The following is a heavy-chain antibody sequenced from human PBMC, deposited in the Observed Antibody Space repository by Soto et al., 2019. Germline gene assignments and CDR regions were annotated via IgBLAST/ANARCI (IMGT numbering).Heavy chain of an antibody. CDR2: TYYRSKWYN. D-gene: IGHD6-19*01. Sequence: QVQLQQSGPGLVKPSQTLSLTCAISGDSVSSNSAAWNWIRQSPSRGLEWLGRTYYRSKWYNDYAVSVKSRITTNPATSKNQFSLQLNSVPPEDTAVYYCARQPGIAVAGTDYWGQGTLVTVSS. V-gene: IGHV6-1*01. CDR1: GDSVSSNSAA. CDR3: ARQPGIAVAGTDY. J-gene: IGHJ4*02.